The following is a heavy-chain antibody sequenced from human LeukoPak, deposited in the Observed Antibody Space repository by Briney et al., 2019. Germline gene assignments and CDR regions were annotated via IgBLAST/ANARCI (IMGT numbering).Heavy chain of an antibody. V-gene: IGHV3-21*04. CDR3: AKDREVLLWFGESHYFDY. J-gene: IGHJ4*02. D-gene: IGHD3-10*01. Sequence: GGSLLLSCAASGFTFSSYSMNWVRPAPGKGLEWVSSISSSSSYIYYADSVKGRFTISRDNSKNTLYLQMNSLRAEDTAVYYCAKDREVLLWFGESHYFDYWGQGTLVTVSS. CDR1: GFTFSSYS. CDR2: ISSSSSYI.